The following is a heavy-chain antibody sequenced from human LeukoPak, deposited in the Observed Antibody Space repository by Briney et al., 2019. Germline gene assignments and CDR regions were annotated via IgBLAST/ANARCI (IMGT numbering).Heavy chain of an antibody. D-gene: IGHD3-22*01. Sequence: PSETLSLTCTVSGGSVSSASYYWSWIRQPPGKGLECIGYIYYSGSTNYNPSLKSRVIISVDTSKNQFSLKLGSVTAADTAVYYCAKDHQAVVVVTLNWFDPWGQGTLVTVSS. CDR1: GGSVSSASYY. CDR3: AKDHQAVVVVTLNWFDP. J-gene: IGHJ5*02. CDR2: IYYSGST. V-gene: IGHV4-61*01.